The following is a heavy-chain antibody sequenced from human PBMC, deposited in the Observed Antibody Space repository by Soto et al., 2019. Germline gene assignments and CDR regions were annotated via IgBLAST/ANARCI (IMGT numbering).Heavy chain of an antibody. D-gene: IGHD6-19*01. J-gene: IGHJ6*02. Sequence: SETLSLTCTVSGGSVTNSSYYWGWIRQSPGKGLEWIGSVYYRGRSYSKSSVKSRVTISVDTSKNRFSLSLNSVTASDTAVYYCARDPQGSSGWYDYYYYDGMDVWGQGTTVT. CDR1: GGSVTNSSYY. CDR3: ARDPQGSSGWYDYYYYDGMDV. CDR2: VYYRGRS. V-gene: IGHV4-39*02.